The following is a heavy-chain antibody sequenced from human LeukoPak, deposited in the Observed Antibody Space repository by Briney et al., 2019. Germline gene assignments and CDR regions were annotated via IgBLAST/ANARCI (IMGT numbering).Heavy chain of an antibody. CDR3: AREFSSKRVNDAFDI. Sequence: SVKVSCKASGGTFSSYAISWVRQAPVQGLEWMGGIIPIFGTANYAQKFQGRVTITADKSTSTAYMELSSLRSEDTAVYYCAREFSSKRVNDAFDIWGQGTMVTVSS. J-gene: IGHJ3*02. CDR1: GGTFSSYA. D-gene: IGHD6-6*01. CDR2: IIPIFGTA. V-gene: IGHV1-69*06.